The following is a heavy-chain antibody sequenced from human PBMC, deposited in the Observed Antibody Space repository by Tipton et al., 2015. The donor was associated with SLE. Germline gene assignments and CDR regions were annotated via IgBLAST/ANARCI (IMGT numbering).Heavy chain of an antibody. CDR1: GFYVSDGFY. J-gene: IGHJ6*03. CDR3: ARQSVHGASFFYYMDV. V-gene: IGHV4-38-2*01. CDR2: IYHSGLT. D-gene: IGHD4/OR15-4a*01. Sequence: TLSLTCAVSGFYVSDGFYWGWIRQPPGKGLEWIASIYHSGLTYSNPSLKSRIAFSVDTSNNQFSLRLSSVTAADTAVYYCARQSVHGASFFYYMDVWGKGTPVTVSS.